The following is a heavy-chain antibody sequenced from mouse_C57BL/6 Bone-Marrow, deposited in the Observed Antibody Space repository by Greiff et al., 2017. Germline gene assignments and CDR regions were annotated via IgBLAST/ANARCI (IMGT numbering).Heavy chain of an antibody. CDR3: ARWNYAYFFSMDY. CDR1: GYTFTSYW. CDR2: IYPGSGST. D-gene: IGHD1-1*01. J-gene: IGHJ4*01. Sequence: VQLQQPGAELVKPGASVKMSCKASGYTFTSYWITWVKQRPGQGLEWIGDIYPGSGSTNYNEKFKSKATLTVDTSSSTAYMQLNSLTSEDSAVYYCARWNYAYFFSMDYWGQGTSVTDSS. V-gene: IGHV1-55*01.